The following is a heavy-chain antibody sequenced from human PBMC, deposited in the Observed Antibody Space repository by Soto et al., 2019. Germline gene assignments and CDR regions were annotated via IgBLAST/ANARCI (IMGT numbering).Heavy chain of an antibody. CDR2: IIPIFGTA. D-gene: IGHD6-19*01. V-gene: IGHV1-69*13. CDR1: GGTFSSYA. J-gene: IGHJ6*02. CDR3: ARSEVYSSGWYGGRYYYYGMDV. Sequence: SVKVSCKAAGGTFSSYAISWVRQAPGQGLEWMGGIIPIFGTANYAQKFQGRVTITADESTSTAYMELSSLRSEDTAVYYCARSEVYSSGWYGGRYYYYGMDVWGQGTTVTVSS.